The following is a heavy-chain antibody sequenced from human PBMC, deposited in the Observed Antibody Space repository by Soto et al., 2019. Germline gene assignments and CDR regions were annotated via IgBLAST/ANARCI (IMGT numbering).Heavy chain of an antibody. V-gene: IGHV1-18*01. D-gene: IGHD5-18*01. CDR2: ISTLNGNT. J-gene: IGHJ6*02. CDR3: ARRVQVWLPDYYVMDV. Sequence: QAQLVQSGAEVKKPGASVNVSCKASGYDYVTYAITWVRQRPGQGLEWMGWISTLNGNTNYAQNFQGRVTMPTDTSTRIVHLELRSLRSDDTAVYYCARRVQVWLPDYYVMDVWGQGTTVTVSS. CDR1: GYDYVTYA.